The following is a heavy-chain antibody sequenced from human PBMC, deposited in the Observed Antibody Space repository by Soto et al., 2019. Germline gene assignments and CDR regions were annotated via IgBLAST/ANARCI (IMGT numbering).Heavy chain of an antibody. J-gene: IGHJ5*02. CDR2: IYWNDDK. CDR3: AHRRGKYYDSSGYYYYWFDP. V-gene: IGHV2-5*01. D-gene: IGHD3-22*01. Sequence: SGPTLVNPTHTLTLTCTFSGFSLSTSGVGVGWIRQPPGKALEWLALIYWNDDKRYSPSLKSRLTITKDTSKNQVVLTMTNMDPVDTATYYCAHRRGKYYDSSGYYYYWFDPWGQGTLVTVSS. CDR1: GFSLSTSGVG.